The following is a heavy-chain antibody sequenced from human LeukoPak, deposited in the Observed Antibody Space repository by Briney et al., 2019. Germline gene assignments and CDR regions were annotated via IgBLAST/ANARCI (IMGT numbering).Heavy chain of an antibody. D-gene: IGHD5-18*01. CDR2: ISGGGGGT. Sequence: GGSLRLSCAASGFTFSSYAMHWVRQAPGKGLEWVSGISGGGGGTYYADSVKGRFTISRDNSKSTLYLQMNSLRAEDTAVYYCAKVRSGGYTYGYDYWGQGTLVTVSS. CDR3: AKVRSGGYTYGYDY. V-gene: IGHV3-23*01. CDR1: GFTFSSYA. J-gene: IGHJ4*02.